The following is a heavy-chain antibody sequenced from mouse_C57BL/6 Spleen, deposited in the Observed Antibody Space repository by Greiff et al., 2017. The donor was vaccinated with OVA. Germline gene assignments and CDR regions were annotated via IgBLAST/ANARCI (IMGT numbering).Heavy chain of an antibody. Sequence: EVQLVESGGGLVQPKGSLKLSCAASGFSFNTYAMNWVRQAPGKGLEWVARIRSKSNNYATYYADSVKDRFTISRDDSESMLYLQMNNLKTEDTAMYYCVSGGPYYFDYWGQGTTLTVSS. CDR2: IRSKSNNYAT. CDR3: VSGGPYYFDY. V-gene: IGHV10-1*01. CDR1: GFSFNTYA. J-gene: IGHJ2*01.